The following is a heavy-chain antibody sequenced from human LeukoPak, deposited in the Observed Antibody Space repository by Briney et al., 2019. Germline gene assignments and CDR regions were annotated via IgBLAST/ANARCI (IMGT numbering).Heavy chain of an antibody. D-gene: IGHD1-26*01. J-gene: IGHJ4*02. V-gene: IGHV3-23*01. CDR3: ARGRVYSGSIAKVDY. CDR1: GFTFSNEA. Sequence: GGSLRLSCAVSGFTFSNEAMGWVRQAPGKGLEWVSAISGSGGSTYYADSVRGRFTISRDNSKNSLYLQMNSLRAEDTAVYYCARGRVYSGSIAKVDYWGQGTLVTVSS. CDR2: ISGSGGST.